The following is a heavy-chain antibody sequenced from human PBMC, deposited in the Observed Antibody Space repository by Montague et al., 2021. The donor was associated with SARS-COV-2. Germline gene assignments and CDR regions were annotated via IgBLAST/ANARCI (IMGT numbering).Heavy chain of an antibody. CDR2: IYYSGST. CDR3: ARHGKTRIAMIAVVIGYFDY. D-gene: IGHD3-22*01. CDR1: GGSISSSSYY. Sequence: SETLSLTCTVSGGSISSSSYYWGWIRQPPGKGLEWIGSIYYSGSTYYXXXLKSRVTISVDTSKNQFSLKLSSVTAADTAVYYCARHGKTRIAMIAVVIGYFDYWGQGTLVTVSS. J-gene: IGHJ4*02. V-gene: IGHV4-39*01.